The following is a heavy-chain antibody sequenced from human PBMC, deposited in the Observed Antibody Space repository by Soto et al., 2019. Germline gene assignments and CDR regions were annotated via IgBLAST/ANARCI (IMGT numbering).Heavy chain of an antibody. V-gene: IGHV3-48*01. D-gene: IGHD5-18*01. CDR2: ISHSSSPI. CDR1: GFTFSNYD. CDR3: ARDRAWIRDY. Sequence: EVQLVESGGGLVQPGGSLRLSCAASGFTFSNYDMNWVRQAPGQGLEWVSYISHSSSPIYYADSVKGRFTISRDNAKNSLYLQMNSLRAEDTAVYYCARDRAWIRDYWGQGTLVTVSS. J-gene: IGHJ4*02.